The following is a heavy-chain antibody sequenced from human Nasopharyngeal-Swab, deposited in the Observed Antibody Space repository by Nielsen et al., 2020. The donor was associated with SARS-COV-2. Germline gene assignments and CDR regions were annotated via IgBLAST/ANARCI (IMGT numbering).Heavy chain of an antibody. CDR1: GFTFDDYA. CDR3: AKDISPIYYYDSSGYDY. CDR2: ISGDGGST. D-gene: IGHD3-22*01. Sequence: GGSLRLSCAASGFTFDDYAMHWVRQAPGKGLEWVSLISGDGGSTYYADSVKGRFTISGDNSKNSLYLQMNSLRTEDTALYYCAKDISPIYYYDSSGYDYWGQGTLVTVSS. V-gene: IGHV3-43*02. J-gene: IGHJ4*02.